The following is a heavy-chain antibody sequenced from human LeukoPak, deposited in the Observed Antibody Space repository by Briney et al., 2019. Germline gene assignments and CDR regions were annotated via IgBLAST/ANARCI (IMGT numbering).Heavy chain of an antibody. Sequence: PGGSLRLSCAASGFTFSSYSMNWVRQAPGKGLEWVSSISSSSSYIYYADSVKGRFTISRDNANNSLYLQMNSPRADDTAVYYCARVLGDCLDYWGQGTLVTVSS. CDR1: GFTFSSYS. CDR3: ARVLGDCLDY. V-gene: IGHV3-21*01. CDR2: ISSSSSYI. D-gene: IGHD4-17*01. J-gene: IGHJ4*02.